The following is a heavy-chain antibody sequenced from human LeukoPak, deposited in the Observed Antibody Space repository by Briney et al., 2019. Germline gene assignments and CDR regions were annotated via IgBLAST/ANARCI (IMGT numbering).Heavy chain of an antibody. CDR2: TTNDGSST. CDR3: ARDQSGWYLN. J-gene: IGHJ4*02. V-gene: IGHV3-74*01. D-gene: IGHD6-19*01. CDR1: GLTFSSHW. Sequence: PGGSLRLSCAASGLTFSSHWMHWVRQAPGKGLVWVSRTTNDGSSTTYADSVKGRFTISRDNAKNMLYLQVNSLRAEDTAVYYCARDQSGWYLNWGQGTLVTVSS.